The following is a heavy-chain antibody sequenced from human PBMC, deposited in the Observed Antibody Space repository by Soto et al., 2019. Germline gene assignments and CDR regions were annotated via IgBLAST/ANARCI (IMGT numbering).Heavy chain of an antibody. CDR3: SRRYGGNLDY. V-gene: IGHV4-59*08. CDR2: IYYIFST. D-gene: IGHD1-26*01. CDR1: GGSISSYY. Sequence: PAETLSLTCTVSGGSISSYYWSWIRQPPVNGLEFIGYIYYIFSTNYNPSLKSRFTISLYTSKNHFSLKLISFTAADTSVYYCSRRYGGNLDYWGQGTLVTVSS. J-gene: IGHJ4*02.